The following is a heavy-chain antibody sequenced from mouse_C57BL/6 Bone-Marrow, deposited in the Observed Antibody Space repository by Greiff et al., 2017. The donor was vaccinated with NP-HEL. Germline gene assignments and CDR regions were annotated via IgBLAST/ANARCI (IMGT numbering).Heavy chain of an antibody. CDR2: INSDGGST. V-gene: IGHV5-2*03. Sequence: EVKLVESGGGLVQPGESLKLSCESNEYEFPSHDMSWVRKTPEKRLELVAAINSDGGSTYYPDTMARRFIISRDNTKKHLYLQLNSLRTEDTALYYCARHGSDGFDYWGQGTTLTVSS. CDR3: ARHGSDGFDY. J-gene: IGHJ2*01. CDR1: EYEFPSHD.